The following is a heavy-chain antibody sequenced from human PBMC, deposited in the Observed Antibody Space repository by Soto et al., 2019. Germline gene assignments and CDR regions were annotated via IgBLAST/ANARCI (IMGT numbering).Heavy chain of an antibody. J-gene: IGHJ4*02. Sequence: EVQLVESGGGLVQPGGSLRLSCSVSGFTFSNYAMHWVRQAPGEGLEYVSGITSDGDNTYHADSVKGRFTISRDNSKNTLYLQMSSLRLEDTAIYYCVKGNQLLRYYFEFWGRGTLVTVSS. V-gene: IGHV3-64D*06. CDR2: ITSDGDNT. CDR1: GFTFSNYA. D-gene: IGHD2-15*01. CDR3: VKGNQLLRYYFEF.